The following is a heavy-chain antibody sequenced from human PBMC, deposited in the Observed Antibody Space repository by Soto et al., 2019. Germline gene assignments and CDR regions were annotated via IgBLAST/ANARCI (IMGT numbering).Heavy chain of an antibody. CDR3: VRGGIAVPWRY. J-gene: IGHJ4*02. CDR1: GYTFTSYY. D-gene: IGHD6-19*01. V-gene: IGHV1-46*03. Sequence: SVKVSCKAPGYTFTSYYIHWVRQAPGQGLEWMGMSNPSGGGTTYAQQFQGRVTMTRDTSTRVVYMELSSLKSEDTAMYYCVRGGIAVPWRYWGPGTLVTVSS. CDR2: SNPSGGGT.